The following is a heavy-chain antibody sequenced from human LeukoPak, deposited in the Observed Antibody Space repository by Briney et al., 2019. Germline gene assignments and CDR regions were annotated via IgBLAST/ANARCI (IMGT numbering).Heavy chain of an antibody. CDR2: ISGNGGNT. V-gene: IGHV3-43*02. CDR3: AKDISNWNSRHFDY. D-gene: IGHD1-7*01. CDR1: GFTFDDYA. Sequence: GGSLRLSCAASGFTFDDYAMHWVRHVPGKGLEWVSLISGNGGNTYYADSVKGRFTISRDNSKTSLYLQMNSLRTEDTALYYCAKDISNWNSRHFDYWGQGTLVTVSS. J-gene: IGHJ4*02.